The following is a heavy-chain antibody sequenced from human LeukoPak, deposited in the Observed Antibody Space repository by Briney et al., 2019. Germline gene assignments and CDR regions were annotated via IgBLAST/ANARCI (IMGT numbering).Heavy chain of an antibody. D-gene: IGHD5-12*01. CDR2: IYYSGST. J-gene: IGHJ4*02. Sequence: PSETLSLTCTVSGGSISSYYWSWIRQPPGKGLEWIGYIYYSGSTNYNPSLKSRVTISVDTSKNQFSLKLSSVTAADTAVYYCARQPVATTAPFDYWGQGTLVTVSS. V-gene: IGHV4-59*08. CDR3: ARQPVATTAPFDY. CDR1: GGSISSYY.